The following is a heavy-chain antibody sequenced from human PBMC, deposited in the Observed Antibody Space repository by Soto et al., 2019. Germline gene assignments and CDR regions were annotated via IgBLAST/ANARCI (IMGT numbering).Heavy chain of an antibody. J-gene: IGHJ6*02. CDR1: GFTFSSYG. Sequence: PGGSLRLSCAASGFTFSSYGMHWVRQAPGKGLEWVAVISYDGSNKYYADSVKGRFTISRDNSKNTLYLQMNSLRAEDTAVYYCAKDQAAAAGTDYYYGMDVWGQGTTVTVSS. D-gene: IGHD6-13*01. CDR2: ISYDGSNK. CDR3: AKDQAAAAGTDYYYGMDV. V-gene: IGHV3-30*18.